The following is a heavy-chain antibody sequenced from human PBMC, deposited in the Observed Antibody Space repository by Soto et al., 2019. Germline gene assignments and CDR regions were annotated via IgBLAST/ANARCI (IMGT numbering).Heavy chain of an antibody. CDR2: ISHSGRT. CDR1: GGSISSGTYY. CDR3: ARDSDYCTGGSCYGNFDF. Sequence: QVQLQESGPGLVKPSQTLSLTCTVSGGSISSGTYYWTWVRQRPGEGLEWIGFISHSGRTYYNPSLKSRAAISVDTSENQFSLRLSSVTAADTAGYFCARDSDYCTGGSCYGNFDFWGQGTLVTVSS. D-gene: IGHD2-15*01. V-gene: IGHV4-31*03. J-gene: IGHJ4*02.